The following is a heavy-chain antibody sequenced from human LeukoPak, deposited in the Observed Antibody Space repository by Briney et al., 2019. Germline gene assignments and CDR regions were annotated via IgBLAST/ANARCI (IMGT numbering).Heavy chain of an antibody. CDR2: IHSDGIGT. J-gene: IGHJ4*02. CDR3: ARDQGSFDY. CDR1: GFTFSSYW. V-gene: IGHV3-74*01. Sequence: GGSLRLSCAASGFTFSSYWMHWIRQAPGKGLVWVSRIHSDGIGTSYADSVRGRFTISRDNAKNTLYLQMNSLRAEDAAVYYCARDQGSFDYWGQGTLVAVSS.